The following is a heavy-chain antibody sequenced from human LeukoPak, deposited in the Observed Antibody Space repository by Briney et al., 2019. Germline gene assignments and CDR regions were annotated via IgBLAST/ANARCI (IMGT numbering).Heavy chain of an antibody. D-gene: IGHD6-6*01. V-gene: IGHV3-48*04. Sequence: PGGSLRLSCAASGFTFSSYSMNWVRQAPGKGLEWVSYISSSGSTIYCADSVKGRFTISGDNAKNSLYLQMNSLRAEDTAVYYCAREYSSSSGRAFDIWGQGTMVTVSS. CDR1: GFTFSSYS. J-gene: IGHJ3*02. CDR2: ISSSGSTI. CDR3: AREYSSSSGRAFDI.